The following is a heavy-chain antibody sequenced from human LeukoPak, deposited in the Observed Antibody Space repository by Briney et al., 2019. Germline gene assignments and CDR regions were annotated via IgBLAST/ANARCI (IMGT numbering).Heavy chain of an antibody. J-gene: IGHJ4*02. V-gene: IGHV4-30-4*01. Sequence: SETLSLTCTVSGDSISSGDYYWSWIRQPPGKGLEWIGYIYYSGSTYYNPSHKSRVTISVDTSKNQFSLKLSSVTAADTAVYYCARTDYYDSSGRIDYWGQGTLVTVSS. CDR1: GDSISSGDYY. CDR2: IYYSGST. D-gene: IGHD3-22*01. CDR3: ARTDYYDSSGRIDY.